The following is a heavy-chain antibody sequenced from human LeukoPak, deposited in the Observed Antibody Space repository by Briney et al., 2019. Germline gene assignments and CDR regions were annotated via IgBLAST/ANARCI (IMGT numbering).Heavy chain of an antibody. Sequence: SVKVSCKASGGTFSSYAISWVRQAPAQGLEWMGRIIPIFGTANYAHKFQGRVTITTDESNSTAYMELSSLRSEDTAVYYCASDGRYCSGGSCYSYWGQGTLVTVSS. J-gene: IGHJ4*02. V-gene: IGHV1-69*05. D-gene: IGHD2-15*01. CDR3: ASDGRYCSGGSCYSY. CDR1: GGTFSSYA. CDR2: IIPIFGTA.